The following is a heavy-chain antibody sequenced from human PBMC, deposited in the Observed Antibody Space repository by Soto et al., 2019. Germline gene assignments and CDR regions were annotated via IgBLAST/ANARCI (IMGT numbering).Heavy chain of an antibody. D-gene: IGHD1-26*01. V-gene: IGHV3-53*01. CDR3: ARDRYPFDY. CDR2: IYSCGRT. CDR1: GFTVSSNY. J-gene: IGHJ4*02. Sequence: EVPLVESGGGLIQPGGSLRLSCAASGFTVSSNYMSWVRQAPGKGLEWVSVIYSCGRTYYADAVKGRFTIPRDNSKNTLYLQLNSLRAEDTAVYYCARDRYPFDYWGQGTLVTVAS.